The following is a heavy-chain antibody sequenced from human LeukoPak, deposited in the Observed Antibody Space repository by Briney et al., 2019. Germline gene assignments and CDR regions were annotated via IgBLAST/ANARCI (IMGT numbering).Heavy chain of an antibody. CDR1: GFTFSSYS. Sequence: PGGSLRLSCAASGFTFSSYSMNWVRQAPGKGLEWVSSISSSSSYIYYADSVKGRFTISRDNAKNSLYLQINSLRAEDTAVYYCAREDGSGSYYNPYYYYYGMDVWGQGTTVTVSS. J-gene: IGHJ6*02. V-gene: IGHV3-21*01. D-gene: IGHD3-10*01. CDR2: ISSSSSYI. CDR3: AREDGSGSYYNPYYYYYGMDV.